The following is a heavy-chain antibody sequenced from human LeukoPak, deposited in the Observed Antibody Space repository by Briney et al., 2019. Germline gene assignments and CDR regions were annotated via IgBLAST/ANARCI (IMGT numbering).Heavy chain of an antibody. V-gene: IGHV4-4*07. Sequence: SETLSLTCTVSGGSISGYYWSWIRQPAGKGLEWLGRIYTSGSTNYNPSLKSRVTMSVGTSKNQFSLKLSSVTAADTAVYYCARDLGAIAFDYWGQGTLVTVSS. CDR3: ARDLGAIAFDY. J-gene: IGHJ4*02. CDR1: GGSISGYY. CDR2: IYTSGST. D-gene: IGHD3-16*01.